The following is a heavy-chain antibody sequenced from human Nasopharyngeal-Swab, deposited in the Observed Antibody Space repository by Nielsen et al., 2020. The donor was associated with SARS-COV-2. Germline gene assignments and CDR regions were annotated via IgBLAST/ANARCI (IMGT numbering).Heavy chain of an antibody. CDR2: INHSGST. Sequence: RQAPGKGLEWIGEINHSGSTNYNPSLKSRVTISVDTSKNQFSLKLSSVTAADTAVYYCARDRFSSGKDPWGRGTLVTVSS. V-gene: IGHV4-34*01. CDR3: ARDRFSSGKDP. J-gene: IGHJ5*02. D-gene: IGHD3-22*01.